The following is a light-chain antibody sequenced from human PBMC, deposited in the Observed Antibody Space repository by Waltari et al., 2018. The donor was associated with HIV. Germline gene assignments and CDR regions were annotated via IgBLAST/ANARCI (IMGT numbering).Light chain of an antibody. V-gene: IGLV2-14*01. CDR2: EVS. CDR1: SSDIGSFNR. Sequence: QSALTQPASVSGSPGQSITISCTGTSSDIGSFNRVSWYQHHPGKVPKLIIYEVSNRPSGISDRFSGSKSGNTASLTISGLQADDEALFYCSSYASTSTPVLFGGGTQLTVL. CDR3: SSYASTSTPVL. J-gene: IGLJ2*01.